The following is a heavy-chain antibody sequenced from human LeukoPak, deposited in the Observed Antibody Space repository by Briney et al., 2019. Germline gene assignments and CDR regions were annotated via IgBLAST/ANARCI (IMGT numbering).Heavy chain of an antibody. V-gene: IGHV1-2*02. CDR2: INPNSGGT. CDR1: GYTFTRYY. D-gene: IGHD6-6*01. CDR3: ASVGDSSLSGGVWDY. J-gene: IGHJ4*02. Sequence: ASVKVSCTASGYTFTRYYMHWVRQAPGQGIEWMGWINPNSGGTNYAQKFQGRVTMTRDTSISTAYMELSRLRSDDTAAYYCASVGDSSLSGGVWDYWGQGTLVTVSS.